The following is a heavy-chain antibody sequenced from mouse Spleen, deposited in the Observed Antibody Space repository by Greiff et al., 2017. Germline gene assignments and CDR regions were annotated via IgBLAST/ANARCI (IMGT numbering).Heavy chain of an antibody. CDR2: IDPEDGET. CDR1: GFNITDYY. Sequence: VQLQQSGAELVKPGASVKLSCTASGFNITDYYMHWVKQRTEQGLEWIGRIDPEDGETNYAPKFQGKATITADTSSNTAYLQLSSLTSEDTAIYYCAAITTMVRGYWGQGTTLTVSS. D-gene: IGHD1-1*02. CDR3: AAITTMVRGY. V-gene: IGHV14-2*01. J-gene: IGHJ2*01.